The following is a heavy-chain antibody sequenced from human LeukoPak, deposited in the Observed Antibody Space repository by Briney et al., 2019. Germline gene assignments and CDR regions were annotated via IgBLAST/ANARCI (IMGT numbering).Heavy chain of an antibody. V-gene: IGHV3-30-3*01. CDR1: GFTFSSYA. J-gene: IGHJ4*02. CDR2: ISYDGSNK. Sequence: PGRSLRLSCAASGFTFSSYAMHWVRQAPGKGLEWVAVISYDGSNKYYADSVKGRFTISRDNSKNTPYLQMNSLRAEDTAVYYCARDQLGIQLWGDSSGYPDYWGQGTLVTVSS. D-gene: IGHD3-22*01. CDR3: ARDQLGIQLWGDSSGYPDY.